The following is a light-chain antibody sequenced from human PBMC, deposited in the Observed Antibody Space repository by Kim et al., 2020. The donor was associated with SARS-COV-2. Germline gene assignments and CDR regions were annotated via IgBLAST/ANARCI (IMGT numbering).Light chain of an antibody. CDR1: QTILYNSNNKNY. CDR3: HQYYSSPPI. J-gene: IGKJ2*01. Sequence: DIVMTQSPDSLAVSLGERATLNCKSSQTILYNSNNKNYLAWYQQKPEQPPKVLIYWASTGESGVPDRFSGSGSETDFTLTISSLQAEDLAVYYCHQYYSSPPIFGQGTKLEI. V-gene: IGKV4-1*01. CDR2: WAS.